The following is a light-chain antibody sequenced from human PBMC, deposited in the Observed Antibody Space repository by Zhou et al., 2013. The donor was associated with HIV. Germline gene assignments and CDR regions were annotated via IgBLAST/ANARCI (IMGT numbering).Light chain of an antibody. V-gene: IGKV1-27*01. CDR3: TKXLRYASET. J-gene: IGKJ1*01. CDR2: DAS. Sequence: DIQMTQSPSSLSASVGDRVTITCRASQGIGNSLAWYQQRPGKVPNLLIYDASSLEPGVPSRFSGSGSGTDFTLTISSLQPEDVASYYCTKXLRYASETFGQGTRVEIK. CDR1: QGIGNS.